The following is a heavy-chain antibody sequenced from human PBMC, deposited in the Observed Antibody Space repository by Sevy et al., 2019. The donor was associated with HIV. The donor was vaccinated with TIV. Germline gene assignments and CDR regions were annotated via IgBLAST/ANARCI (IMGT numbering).Heavy chain of an antibody. Sequence: GGSLRLSCTASGFTFSAYNMNWVRQAPGKGLEWLSYISTGTDHIYYADSAKGRFTISRDDAKKSVYLEMKSLRDQDTALYYCVRRGVDAYNVYFDLWGQGTLVTVSS. D-gene: IGHD3-10*01. CDR3: VRRGVDAYNVYFDL. J-gene: IGHJ4*02. CDR2: ISTGTDHI. V-gene: IGHV3-21*05. CDR1: GFTFSAYN.